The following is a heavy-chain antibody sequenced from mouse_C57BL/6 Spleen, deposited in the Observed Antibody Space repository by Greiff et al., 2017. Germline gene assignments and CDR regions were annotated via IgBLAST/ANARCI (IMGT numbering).Heavy chain of an antibody. V-gene: IGHV1-55*01. J-gene: IGHJ4*01. CDR1: GYTFTSYW. CDR2: IYPGSGST. D-gene: IGHD2-5*01. CDR3: ARDYYSNYEKSAMDY. Sequence: VQLQQPGAELVKPGASVKMSCKASGYTFTSYWITWVKQRPGQGLEWIGDIYPGSGSTNYNEKFKSKATLTVDTSSSTAYMQLSSLTSEDSAVYDCARDYYSNYEKSAMDYWGQGTSVTVSS.